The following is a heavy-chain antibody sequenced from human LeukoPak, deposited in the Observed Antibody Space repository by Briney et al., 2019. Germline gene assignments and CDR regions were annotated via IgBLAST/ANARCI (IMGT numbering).Heavy chain of an antibody. V-gene: IGHV4-39*01. Sequence: SETLSLTCTVSGGSISSSSYYWGWIRQPPGQGLEWLGCIYYSGSTYYNPSLKSRVTISVDTSKNQFSLKLSSVAAADTAVYYCARSGLSVYYYYYYMDVWGKGTTVTVSS. CDR3: ARSGLSVYYYYYYMDV. J-gene: IGHJ6*03. D-gene: IGHD1-14*01. CDR2: IYYSGST. CDR1: GGSISSSSYY.